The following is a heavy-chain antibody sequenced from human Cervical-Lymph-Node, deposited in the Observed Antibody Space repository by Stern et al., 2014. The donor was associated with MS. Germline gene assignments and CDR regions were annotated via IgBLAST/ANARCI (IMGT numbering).Heavy chain of an antibody. V-gene: IGHV3-21*01. CDR1: GFTFSSYS. Sequence: EVQLVESGGGLVKPGGSLRLSCAASGFTFSSYSMNWVRQAPGKGLEWVSSISTGSSYIYYADSVKGRFTISRDNAKNSLYLQMNSLRAEDTAVYYCAREGIAASGTPKLDFWGQGTLVTVSS. CDR2: ISTGSSYI. CDR3: AREGIAASGTPKLDF. J-gene: IGHJ4*02. D-gene: IGHD6-13*01.